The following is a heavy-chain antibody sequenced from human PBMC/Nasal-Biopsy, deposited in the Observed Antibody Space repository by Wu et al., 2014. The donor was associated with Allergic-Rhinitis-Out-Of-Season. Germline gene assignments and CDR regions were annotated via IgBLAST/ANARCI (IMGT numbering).Heavy chain of an antibody. J-gene: IGHJ4*02. CDR1: GGSISTPTYY. CDR2: IYSSGST. Sequence: TLSLTCTVSGGSISTPTYYCAWIRQPPGKGLEWVGSIYSSGSTFYNPSLKSRVTISVDTSKNQFSLKLNSVTAADTAIYHCARRRDTGYDYVGEDYWGQGTLVTVSP. CDR3: ARRRDTGYDYVGEDY. V-gene: IGHV4-39*01. D-gene: IGHD5-12*01.